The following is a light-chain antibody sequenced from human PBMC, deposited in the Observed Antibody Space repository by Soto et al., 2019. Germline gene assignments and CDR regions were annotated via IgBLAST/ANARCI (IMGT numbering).Light chain of an antibody. V-gene: IGKV1-9*01. CDR2: AAS. J-gene: IGKJ4*01. CDR1: EGISSY. Sequence: DIQLTQSPSFLSASVGDRVTITCRASEGISSYLAWYPQKPGKAPKLLIYAASTLQSGVPSRFSGSGSGTEFTLTISSLQPEDFATYYCQQLNSYPLTFGGGTKVDIK. CDR3: QQLNSYPLT.